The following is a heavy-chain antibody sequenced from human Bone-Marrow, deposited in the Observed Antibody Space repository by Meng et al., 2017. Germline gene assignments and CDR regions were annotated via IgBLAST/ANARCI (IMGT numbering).Heavy chain of an antibody. J-gene: IGHJ4*02. CDR2: ISSSGSTI. CDR3: ARQLGATDY. V-gene: IGHV3-11*01. D-gene: IGHD1-26*01. Sequence: HVQMVVCGGGLVKPVGYLRLSCAASGFTFSDYYMSWIRQDPGKGLEWVSYISSSGSTIYYADSVKGRFTISRDNAKHSLYLQMNSLRAEDTAVYYCARQLGATDYWGQGTLVTVSS. CDR1: GFTFSDYY.